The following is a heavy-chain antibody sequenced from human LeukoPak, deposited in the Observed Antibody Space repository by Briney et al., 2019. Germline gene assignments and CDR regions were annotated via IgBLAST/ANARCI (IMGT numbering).Heavy chain of an antibody. CDR3: ARVPMVRRRIDY. CDR2: INHSGST. Sequence: SETLSLTCAVYGGSFSGYYWSWIRQPPGKGLEWIGEINHSGSTNYNPSLKSRVTISVDTSKNQFSLKLSSVTAAYTAVYYCARVPMVRRRIDYWGQGTLVTVSS. D-gene: IGHD3-10*01. V-gene: IGHV4-34*01. J-gene: IGHJ4*02. CDR1: GGSFSGYY.